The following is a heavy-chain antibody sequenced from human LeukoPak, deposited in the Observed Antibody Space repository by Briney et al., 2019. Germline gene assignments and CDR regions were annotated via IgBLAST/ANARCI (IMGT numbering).Heavy chain of an antibody. J-gene: IGHJ4*02. CDR2: IRYDGGNK. Sequence: GGSLRLSCAASGFTFSSYGMHWVRQAPGKGLGWVAFIRYDGGNKYYADSVKGRFTISRDNSKNTLYLQMNSLRAEDTAVYYCAKDWAIGSSGWYGFDYWGQGTLVTVSS. D-gene: IGHD6-19*01. V-gene: IGHV3-30*02. CDR3: AKDWAIGSSGWYGFDY. CDR1: GFTFSSYG.